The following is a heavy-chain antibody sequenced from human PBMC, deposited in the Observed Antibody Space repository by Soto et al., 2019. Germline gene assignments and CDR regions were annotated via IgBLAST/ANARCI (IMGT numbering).Heavy chain of an antibody. CDR2: ISGRGGNT. V-gene: IGHV3-23*01. CDR3: AKAGCIGGTCYLYYFDY. J-gene: IGHJ4*02. CDR1: GFTFSNYA. D-gene: IGHD2-15*01. Sequence: PGGSLRLSCAASGFTFSNYAMSWVRQAPGKGLEWVSTISGRGGNTYYADSVKGRFTISRDNSRNTLYLQMDSLRVEDSAVYSXAKAGCIGGTCYLYYFDYWGQGALVTVS.